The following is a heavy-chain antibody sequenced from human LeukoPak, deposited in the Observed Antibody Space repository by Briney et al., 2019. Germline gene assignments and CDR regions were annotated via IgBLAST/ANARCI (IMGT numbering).Heavy chain of an antibody. D-gene: IGHD3-10*01. CDR3: ARGVGFFTMVRGVIMSDNWFDP. V-gene: IGHV4-31*03. CDR2: IYYSGST. J-gene: IGHJ5*02. CDR1: GGSISSGGYY. Sequence: SQTLSLTCTVSGGSISSGGYYWSWIRQHPGKGLEWIGYIYYSGSTYYNPALKSRVTISVDTSKTQFSLKLSSVTAADTAVYYCARGVGFFTMVRGVIMSDNWFDPWGQGTLVTVSS.